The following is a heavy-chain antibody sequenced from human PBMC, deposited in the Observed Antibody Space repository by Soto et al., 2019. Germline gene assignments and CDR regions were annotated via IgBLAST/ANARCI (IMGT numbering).Heavy chain of an antibody. V-gene: IGHV5-51*01. Sequence: PGESLKISCKGSGYSFTYSWIAWVRQMPGKGLEWMGVFYPGDSDTRYSPSFQGQVTISADKSISTAYLQWSSLKASDTAMYYCARQSSSSHLENWLAPWGQGTLVTVSS. J-gene: IGHJ5*02. CDR1: GYSFTYSW. CDR2: FYPGDSDT. D-gene: IGHD6-13*01. CDR3: ARQSSSSHLENWLAP.